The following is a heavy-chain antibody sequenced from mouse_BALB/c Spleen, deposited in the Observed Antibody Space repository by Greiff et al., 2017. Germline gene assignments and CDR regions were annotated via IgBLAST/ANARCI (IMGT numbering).Heavy chain of an antibody. D-gene: IGHD2-1*01. CDR2: INPYNGDT. V-gene: IGHV1-37*01. J-gene: IGHJ4*01. CDR3: GSYYGNYYAMDY. Sequence: EVKLVESGPELVKPGASVKISCKASGYSFTGYFMNWVKQSHGKSLEWIGRINPYNGDTFYNQKFKGKATLTVDKSSSTAHMELLSLTSEDSAVYYCGSYYGNYYAMDYWGQGTSVTVSS. CDR1: GYSFTGYF.